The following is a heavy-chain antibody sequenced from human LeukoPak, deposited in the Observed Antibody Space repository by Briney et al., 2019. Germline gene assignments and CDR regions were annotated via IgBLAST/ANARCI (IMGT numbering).Heavy chain of an antibody. CDR1: GGSISSYY. D-gene: IGHD6-13*01. CDR3: ARVGASSSWYPYYYYMDV. CDR2: IYYSGST. J-gene: IGHJ6*03. Sequence: SETLSLTCTASGGSISSYYWSWIRQPPGKGLEWIGYIYYSGSTNYNPSLKSRVTMSVDTSKNQFSLKLSSVTAADTAVYYCARVGASSSWYPYYYYMDVWGKGTTVTVSS. V-gene: IGHV4-59*12.